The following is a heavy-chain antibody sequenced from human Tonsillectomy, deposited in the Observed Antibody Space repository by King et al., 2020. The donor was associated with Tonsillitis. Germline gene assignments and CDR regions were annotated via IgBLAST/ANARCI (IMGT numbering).Heavy chain of an antibody. J-gene: IGHJ4*02. CDR1: RFTFSDYG. D-gene: IGHD3-22*01. V-gene: IGHV3-30*18. CDR2: ISYDGSNK. CDR3: AKGDRPGAMIVVVYPEY. Sequence: VQLVESGGGVVQPGRSLRLSCAASRFTFSDYGMHWVRQAPGKGLEWVAVISYDGSNKYYADSVKGRFTISRDNSKNTLYLQMNSLRAEDTAVYYCAKGDRPGAMIVVVYPEYWGQGALVTVSS.